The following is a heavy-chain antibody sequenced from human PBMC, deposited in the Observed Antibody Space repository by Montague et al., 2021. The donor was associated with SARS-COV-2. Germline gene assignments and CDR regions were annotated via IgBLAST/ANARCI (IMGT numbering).Heavy chain of an antibody. CDR3: ARAGSRSYSFDYYYGMDV. CDR1: GGSISSYY. CDR2: IYYSGST. D-gene: IGHD3-10*01. Sequence: SETLSLTCTVSGGSISSYYWSWIRQPPGKGLEWIGYIYYSGSTNYNPSLKSRVTITVDTSKNQFSLKLSSVIAADTAVYYCARAGSRSYSFDYYYGMDVWGQGTTVTVSS. V-gene: IGHV4-59*08. J-gene: IGHJ6*02.